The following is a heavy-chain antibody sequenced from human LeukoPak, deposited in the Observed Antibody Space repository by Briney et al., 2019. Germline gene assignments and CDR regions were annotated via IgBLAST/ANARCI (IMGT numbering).Heavy chain of an antibody. CDR2: IYHSGST. J-gene: IGHJ5*02. D-gene: IGHD3-10*01. Sequence: SQTLSLTCAVSGGSISSGGYSWSWIRQPPGKGLEWIGYIYHSGSTYYNPSLKSRVTISVDRSKNQFSLKLSSVTAADTAVYYCARGYGSGLWFGPWGQGTLVTVSS. CDR3: ARGYGSGLWFGP. CDR1: GGSISSGGYS. V-gene: IGHV4-30-2*01.